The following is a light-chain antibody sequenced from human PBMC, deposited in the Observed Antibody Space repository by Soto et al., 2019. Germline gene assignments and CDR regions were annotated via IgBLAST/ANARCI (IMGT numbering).Light chain of an antibody. CDR3: QQYSSFST. Sequence: DIQMTQSPSTLSASVGDRVTITCRASQSISSWLAWYQQEPGKAPKLLIYDASSLEGGVPSRFSGSGSGTEFTLTISSLQPDDFATYHCQQYSSFSTFGQGTKVDI. CDR2: DAS. J-gene: IGKJ1*01. V-gene: IGKV1-5*01. CDR1: QSISSW.